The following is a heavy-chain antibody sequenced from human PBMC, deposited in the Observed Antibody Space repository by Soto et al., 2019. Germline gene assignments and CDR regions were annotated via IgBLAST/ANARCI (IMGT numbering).Heavy chain of an antibody. CDR3: AGPTYYYDSSGYYSFGCI. CDR2: IYYSGST. J-gene: IGHJ3*02. D-gene: IGHD3-22*01. CDR1: GGSISSSSYY. V-gene: IGHV4-39*01. Sequence: QLQLQESGPGLVKPSETLSLTCTVSGGSISSSSYYWGWIRQPPGKRLEWIGSIYYSGSTYYNPSIKSRVTISVDTSKNQFSLKLSSVTAADTAVYYCAGPTYYYDSSGYYSFGCIWGQGTMVTVSS.